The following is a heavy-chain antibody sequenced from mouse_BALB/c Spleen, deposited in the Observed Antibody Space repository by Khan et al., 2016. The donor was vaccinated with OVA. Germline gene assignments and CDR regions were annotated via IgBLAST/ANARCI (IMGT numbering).Heavy chain of an antibody. J-gene: IGHJ2*01. D-gene: IGHD1-1*01. V-gene: IGHV3-2*02. CDR1: GYSITSDYA. Sequence: EVQLQESGPGLVKPSQSLSLTCTVTGYSITSDYAWNWIRQFPGNKLEWMGYISYSGSTSYNPSLKSRISITRDTSKNQFFLQLNSVTTEDTATSYCARGNYGYWGQGTTLTVSS. CDR3: ARGNYGY. CDR2: ISYSGST.